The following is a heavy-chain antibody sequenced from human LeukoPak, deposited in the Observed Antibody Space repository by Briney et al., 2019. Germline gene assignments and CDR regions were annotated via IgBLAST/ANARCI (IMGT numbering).Heavy chain of an antibody. V-gene: IGHV3-23*01. Sequence: GGSLRLSCAASGFTFSSYGMHWVRQAPGRGLEWVSRVDGGGGGTYYADSVKGRFTISRDNSKDTLYLQMNGLRAEDTAVYFCAKQSAGSAAWYSLHYDFWGQGTLVTVSS. D-gene: IGHD6-13*01. CDR1: GFTFSSYG. CDR3: AKQSAGSAAWYSLHYDF. J-gene: IGHJ4*02. CDR2: VDGGGGGT.